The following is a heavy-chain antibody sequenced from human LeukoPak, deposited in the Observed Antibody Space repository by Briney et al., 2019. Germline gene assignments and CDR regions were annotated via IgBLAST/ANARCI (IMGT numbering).Heavy chain of an antibody. CDR3: ARGPPNWGYDY. J-gene: IGHJ4*02. D-gene: IGHD7-27*01. V-gene: IGHV1-8*01. CDR1: GYTFTSCD. Sequence: PGASVKVSCKASGYTFTSCDFNWVRQATGQRPEWMGWMSPNSGDTGYAQKFQDRVTMTRSTSISTAYMELSSLRSDDTAVYYCARGPPNWGYDYWGPGTLVTVSS. CDR2: MSPNSGDT.